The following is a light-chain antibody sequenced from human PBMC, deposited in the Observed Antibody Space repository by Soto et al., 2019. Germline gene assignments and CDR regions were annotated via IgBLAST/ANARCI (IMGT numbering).Light chain of an antibody. CDR2: EVN. CDR1: SSDVGAYNY. CDR3: SSYTSSKSWV. J-gene: IGLJ3*02. V-gene: IGLV2-14*01. Sequence: QSVLTQPASVSGSPRQSITISCTGTSSDVGAYNYVSWYQQYPGKAPKLMIYEVNNRPSGVSNRFSGSKSGNTASLTISGLQVEDEADYYCSSYTSSKSWVFGGGTQLTVL.